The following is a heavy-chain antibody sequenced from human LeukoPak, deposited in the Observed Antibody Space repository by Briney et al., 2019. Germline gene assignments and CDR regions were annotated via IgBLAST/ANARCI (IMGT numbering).Heavy chain of an antibody. Sequence: SETLSLTCTVSGGSISSYYWTWIRQPPGKGLEWIGYIYYSGTTNYNPYLKSRVTISVDTSKNQFSMKLRSVTAADTAVYYCARGGWSAFEIWGQGTMVTVSS. J-gene: IGHJ3*02. CDR3: ARGGWSAFEI. CDR1: GGSISSYY. CDR2: IYYSGTT. V-gene: IGHV4-59*01. D-gene: IGHD3-10*01.